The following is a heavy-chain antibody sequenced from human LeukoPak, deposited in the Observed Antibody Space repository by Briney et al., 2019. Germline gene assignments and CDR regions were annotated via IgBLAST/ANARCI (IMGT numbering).Heavy chain of an antibody. CDR2: IDQIGCT. V-gene: IGHV4-34*01. Sequence: SSETLSLTCSVLGRSLSSYYLHWTRPPPRKGVDWIGEIDQIGCTKYTPPLKSRVTISVDTSKNQFSLNLNAVAAAYTAVYYCVIYIMPTPTTDCWGQGTLVTVSS. D-gene: IGHD1-1*01. CDR1: GRSLSSYY. CDR3: VIYIMPTPTTDC. J-gene: IGHJ4*02.